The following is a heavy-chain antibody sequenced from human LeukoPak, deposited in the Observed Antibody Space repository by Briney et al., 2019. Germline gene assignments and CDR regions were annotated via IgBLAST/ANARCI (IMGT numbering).Heavy chain of an antibody. Sequence: PSETLSLTCTVSGASISSSNFYWDWLRQPPGTGLEWLGNIYYGETTSYNPSFRSRVTISVGTSKNQFSLKLNSVTAADTAMYFCVRHYVLHIVGPSWWGQGILVTVSS. CDR3: VRHYVLHIVGPSW. CDR1: GASISSSNFY. D-gene: IGHD2-21*01. CDR2: IYYGETT. V-gene: IGHV4-39*01. J-gene: IGHJ4*02.